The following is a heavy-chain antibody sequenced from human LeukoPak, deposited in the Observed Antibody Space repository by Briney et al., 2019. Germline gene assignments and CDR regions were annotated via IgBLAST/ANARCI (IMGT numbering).Heavy chain of an antibody. J-gene: IGHJ4*02. CDR2: IYYSGST. CDR3: ARQRGCSSTSCYYFDY. V-gene: IGHV4-39*01. CDR1: GGSISSSSYY. Sequence: SETLSLTCTVSGGSISSSSYYWGWIRQPPGKGLEWIGSIYYSGSTYYNPSLKSRVTISVDTSKNQFSLKLSSVTAADTAAYYCARQRGCSSTSCYYFDYWGQGTLVTVSS. D-gene: IGHD2-2*01.